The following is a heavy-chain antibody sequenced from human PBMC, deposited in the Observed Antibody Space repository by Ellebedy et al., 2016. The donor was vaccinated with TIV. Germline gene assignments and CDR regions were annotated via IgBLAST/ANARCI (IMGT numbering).Heavy chain of an antibody. J-gene: IGHJ5*02. CDR3: ARERNNHYESDGSPLRGWFDP. Sequence: SETLSLTXNVSGASISGTYTSYYWGWIRQPPGKGLEWIGSIYDSGRTHYNPSLKSRVTISVDTSKNQFSLKLSSVTAADTAVYYCARERNNHYESDGSPLRGWFDPWGQGTLVTVSS. CDR1: GASISGTYTSYY. D-gene: IGHD3-22*01. CDR2: IYDSGRT. V-gene: IGHV4-39*02.